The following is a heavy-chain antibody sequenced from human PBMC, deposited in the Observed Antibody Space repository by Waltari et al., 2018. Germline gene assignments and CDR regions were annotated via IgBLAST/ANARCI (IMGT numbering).Heavy chain of an antibody. CDR1: GDSLYDLS. D-gene: IGHD3-10*01. CDR3: ATDAYECSLIRGVNFKH. J-gene: IGHJ4*02. CDR2: FDPQYGET. V-gene: IGHV1-24*01. Sequence: QVQLSQFGTEVKKTGASVKVSCNVSGDSLYDLSIHWVRQTPGKGLEWMGGFDPQYGETMYAKKVQRRFTKTEDTPTDIAYMELTNLISDDTAIYYCATDAYECSLIRGVNFKHWGQVTLVHVSS.